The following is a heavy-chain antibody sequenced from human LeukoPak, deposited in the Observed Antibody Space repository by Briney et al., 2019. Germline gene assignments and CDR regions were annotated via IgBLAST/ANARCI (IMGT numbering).Heavy chain of an antibody. CDR3: ARVGGSTSFNFDY. Sequence: PGGSLRLSCAASGFTFSSYAMHWVRQAPGKGLEWVAVISYDGSNKYYADSVKGRFTISRDNSKNTLYLQMNSLGAEDTAVYYCARVGGSTSFNFDYWGQGTLVTVSS. V-gene: IGHV3-30-3*01. CDR2: ISYDGSNK. D-gene: IGHD2-2*01. J-gene: IGHJ4*02. CDR1: GFTFSSYA.